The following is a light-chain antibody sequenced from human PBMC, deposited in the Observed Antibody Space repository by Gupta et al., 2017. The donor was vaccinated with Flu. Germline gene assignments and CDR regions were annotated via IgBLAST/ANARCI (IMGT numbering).Light chain of an antibody. J-gene: IGKJ3*01. CDR3: QQYDGSCT. V-gene: IGKV3-20*01. CDR1: QSVGRDH. Sequence: MVLTQSPACLSLPLGDKVTLSCRASQSVGRDHLAWYHQTPGQAPRLLVYDATKRATGVPDRISGRGSGTDFTLTISRLETTDSGIYYCQQYDGSCTFGPGTKVEIK. CDR2: DAT.